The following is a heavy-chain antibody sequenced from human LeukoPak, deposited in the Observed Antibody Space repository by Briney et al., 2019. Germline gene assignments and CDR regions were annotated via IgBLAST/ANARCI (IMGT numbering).Heavy chain of an antibody. CDR2: INPNSGGT. Sequence: ASVKVSCKASGYTFTGYCMHWVRQAPGQGLEWMGWINPNSGGTNYAQKFQGRVTMTTDTSTSTAYMELSRLRSDDTAVYYCARDLMGKPSYWGQGTLVTVSS. CDR1: GYTFTGYC. J-gene: IGHJ4*02. V-gene: IGHV1-2*02. D-gene: IGHD2-8*01. CDR3: ARDLMGKPSY.